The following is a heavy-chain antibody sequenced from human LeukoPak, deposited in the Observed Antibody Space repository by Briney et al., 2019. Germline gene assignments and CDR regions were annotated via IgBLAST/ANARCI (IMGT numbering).Heavy chain of an antibody. J-gene: IGHJ4*02. D-gene: IGHD2-2*01. Sequence: PGGSLRLSCAASGFTFSSYAMSWVRQAPGKGLEWVSAISGSGGSTYYADSVKGRFTISRDNSKNTLYLQMNSLRAEDTAVYYCAKEWCSSTSCYFNGPFDYWGQGTLVTVSS. CDR3: AKEWCSSTSCYFNGPFDY. V-gene: IGHV3-23*01. CDR2: ISGSGGST. CDR1: GFTFSSYA.